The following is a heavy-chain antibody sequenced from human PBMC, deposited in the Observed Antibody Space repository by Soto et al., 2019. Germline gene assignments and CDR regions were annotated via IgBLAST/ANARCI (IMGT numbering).Heavy chain of an antibody. V-gene: IGHV3-33*01. J-gene: IGHJ5*02. CDR1: GFTFSSYG. CDR3: ARSLHDYGDLDWFDP. Sequence: GGSLRLSCAASGFTFSSYGMHWVRQAPGKGLEWVAVIWYDGSNKYYADSVKGRFTISRDNSKNTLYLQMNSLRAEDTAVYYCARSLHDYGDLDWFDPWGQGTLVTVSS. D-gene: IGHD4-17*01. CDR2: IWYDGSNK.